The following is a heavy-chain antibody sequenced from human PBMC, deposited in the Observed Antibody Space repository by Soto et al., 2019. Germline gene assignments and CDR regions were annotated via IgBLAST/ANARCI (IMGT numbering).Heavy chain of an antibody. J-gene: IGHJ4*02. Sequence: TSETLSLTCAVYGGSFSGYYWSWIRQPPGKGLEWIGEINHSGSTNYNLSLKSRVTISVDTSKNQFSLKLSSVTAADTAVYCCATIFSGVDFWGQGTLVTVSS. CDR2: INHSGST. V-gene: IGHV4-34*01. CDR1: GGSFSGYY. CDR3: ATIFSGVDF. D-gene: IGHD5-12*01.